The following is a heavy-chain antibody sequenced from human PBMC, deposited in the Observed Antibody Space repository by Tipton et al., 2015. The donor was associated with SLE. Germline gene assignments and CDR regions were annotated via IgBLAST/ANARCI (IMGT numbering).Heavy chain of an antibody. J-gene: IGHJ3*01. CDR3: ARESDSPDV. D-gene: IGHD1-14*01. V-gene: IGHV1-46*03. Sequence: QSGPEVKKPGASVKVSCKAYGYTSTNYQFHWVRRAPGQGLEWMRIINPGADYTIYAQNFQGRVTMTRDMSRNTVYMELSGLRSEDTAIYYCARESDSPDVWGQGTMVTVSS. CDR2: INPGADYT. CDR1: GYTSTNYQ.